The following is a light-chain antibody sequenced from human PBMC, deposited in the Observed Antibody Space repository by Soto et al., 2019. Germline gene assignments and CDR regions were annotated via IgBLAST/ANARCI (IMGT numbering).Light chain of an antibody. V-gene: IGKV3-20*01. J-gene: IGKJ5*01. Sequence: EIVLTQSPGTLSLSPGERATLSCRASESVRSNYLAWYQQRPGQAPRLLIYAASSRATGIPDRISGSGSGTDFTLTISRLEPEDFAVYYCQQYGSSPRTFGQGTRLEI. CDR1: ESVRSNY. CDR2: AAS. CDR3: QQYGSSPRT.